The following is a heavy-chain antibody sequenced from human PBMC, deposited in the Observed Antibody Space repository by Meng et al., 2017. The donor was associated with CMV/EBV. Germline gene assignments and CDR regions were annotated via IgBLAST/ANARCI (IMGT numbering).Heavy chain of an antibody. J-gene: IGHJ4*02. Sequence: VLVVGSGGGWVQPGGFLRLSCAASGFTFSSSAMHWVRQPPGKGLEWVSFIAHDGSAKTYTDSVKGRFTISRDDSENTVYLEMNSLRVEDTAVYYCAKDVGFGELLPGAEYFDYWGQGTLVTVSS. CDR3: AKDVGFGELLPGAEYFDY. CDR2: IAHDGSAK. D-gene: IGHD3-10*01. V-gene: IGHV3-30*02. CDR1: GFTFSSSA.